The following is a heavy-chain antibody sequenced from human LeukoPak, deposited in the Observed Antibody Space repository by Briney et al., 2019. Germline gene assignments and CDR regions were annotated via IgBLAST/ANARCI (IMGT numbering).Heavy chain of an antibody. D-gene: IGHD5-12*01. J-gene: IGHJ5*02. V-gene: IGHV3-23*01. CDR2: ISARGGST. CDR3: TRDRCFGCGCYDYESDP. CDR1: GYTLSTAA. Sequence: GGSLRLSCAASGYTLSTAATSWGRQAPGEGLEWVSGISARGGSTYYAESVKGRVTISRDTSKNTLYLQMNSLRAEDTAIYYCTRDRCFGCGCYDYESDPWGEGTLVTVSS.